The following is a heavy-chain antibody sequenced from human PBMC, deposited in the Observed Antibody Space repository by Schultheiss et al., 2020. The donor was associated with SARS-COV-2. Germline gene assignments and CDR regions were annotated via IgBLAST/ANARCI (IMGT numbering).Heavy chain of an antibody. J-gene: IGHJ6*02. CDR2: IKQDGSEK. CDR1: GFTFSSSW. CDR3: ASLSIYDTGMYPMDV. D-gene: IGHD2-8*02. Sequence: GGSLRLSCAASGFTFSSSWMNWVRQAPGKGLEWVANIKQDGSEKYYVDSVKGRFTISRDNAKNSLYLQMNSLRAEDTAVYYCASLSIYDTGMYPMDVWGQGTTVTVSS. V-gene: IGHV3-7*03.